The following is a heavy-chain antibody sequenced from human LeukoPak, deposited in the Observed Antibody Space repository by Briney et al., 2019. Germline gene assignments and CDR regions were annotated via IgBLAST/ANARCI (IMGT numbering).Heavy chain of an antibody. CDR2: IRYDGSNK. CDR3: AKDGLGSGSYPIYLY. J-gene: IGHJ4*02. V-gene: IGHV3-30*02. D-gene: IGHD1-26*01. CDR1: GFTFSSYG. Sequence: GGSLRLSCAASGFTFSSYGMHWVRQAPGKGLASVGFIRYDGSNKYYADSVKGRFTISRDNSKNTLYLQMNSLRAEGTAVYYCAKDGLGSGSYPIYLYWGQGTLVTVSS.